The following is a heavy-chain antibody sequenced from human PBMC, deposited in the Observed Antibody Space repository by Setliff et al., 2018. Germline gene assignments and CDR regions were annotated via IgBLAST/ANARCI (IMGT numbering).Heavy chain of an antibody. CDR2: ISWNSDTI. J-gene: IGHJ4*02. Sequence: GGSLRLSCAASGFSFDDYAMHWVRQAPGKGLEWVSGISWNSDTIGYADSVKGRFTISRDNAKKSLYLQMNSLRAEDMALYYCARDLGHGGDSDYWGQGILVTVSS. V-gene: IGHV3-9*03. CDR1: GFSFDDYA. CDR3: ARDLGHGGDSDY. D-gene: IGHD2-21*02.